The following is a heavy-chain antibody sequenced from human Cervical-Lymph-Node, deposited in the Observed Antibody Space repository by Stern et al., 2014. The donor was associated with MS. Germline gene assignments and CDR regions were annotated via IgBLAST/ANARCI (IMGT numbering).Heavy chain of an antibody. CDR2: MSPNSGHT. V-gene: IGHV1-8*01. CDR1: GYTFSTYD. J-gene: IGHJ6*02. Sequence: QVQLMQSGAEVKKPGASVRVSCKASGYTFSTYDINWLRQAAGQGPEWLGWMSPNSGHTGYAQKVHGRVTMPRDSSIRTAYMDLSSLTSDDTAVYYCALRTGNGEWSIPQDYYYYYGFDVWGQGTTVTVSS. CDR3: ALRTGNGEWSIPQDYYYYYGFDV. D-gene: IGHD3-3*01.